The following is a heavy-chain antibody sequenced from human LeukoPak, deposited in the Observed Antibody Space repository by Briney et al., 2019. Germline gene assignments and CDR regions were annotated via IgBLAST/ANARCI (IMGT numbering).Heavy chain of an antibody. CDR1: GSTFSDYH. CDR2: INPKSGDA. CDR3: ARGEYSNGYPYRLDS. Sequence: ASVKVSCKASGSTFSDYHINWVRQASGQGPEWMGWINPKSGDASYNQAFQGRVTMTRDTSISTAYMELNRLRSDDTAMYYCARGEYSNGYPYRLDSWGQGTLVTVSS. J-gene: IGHJ4*02. D-gene: IGHD3-16*01. V-gene: IGHV1-2*02.